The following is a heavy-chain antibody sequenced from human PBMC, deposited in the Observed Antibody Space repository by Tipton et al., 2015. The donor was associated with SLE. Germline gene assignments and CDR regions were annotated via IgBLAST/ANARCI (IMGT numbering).Heavy chain of an antibody. J-gene: IGHJ4*02. CDR1: GGSISSYY. CDR2: IYASGST. D-gene: IGHD6-13*01. Sequence: LRLSCTVSGGSISSYYWSWIRQPPGKGLEWIGYIYASGSTNYNPSLKSRLTISVDTSKSQFSLKLRSVTAADTAVYYCARVRGISSWHDYWGQGTLVTVSS. CDR3: ARVRGISSWHDY. V-gene: IGHV4-4*08.